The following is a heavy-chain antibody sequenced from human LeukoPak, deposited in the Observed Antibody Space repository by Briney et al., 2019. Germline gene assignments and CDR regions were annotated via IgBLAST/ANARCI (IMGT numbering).Heavy chain of an antibody. D-gene: IGHD1-14*01. J-gene: IGHJ6*02. V-gene: IGHV1-69*04. Sequence: PVKVSCKASGGTFSSYAISWVRQAPGQGLEWMGRIIPILGIANYAQKFQGRVTITADKSTSTAYMELSSLRSEDTAVYYCASPDSVREDGMDVWGQGTTVTVSS. CDR2: IIPILGIA. CDR1: GGTFSSYA. CDR3: ASPDSVREDGMDV.